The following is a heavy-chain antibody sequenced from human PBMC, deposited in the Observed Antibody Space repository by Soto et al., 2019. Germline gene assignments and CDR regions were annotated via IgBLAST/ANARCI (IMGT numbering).Heavy chain of an antibody. CDR3: ATGVTMVRGAEGFDP. CDR1: GGSISSGGYY. Sequence: QVQLQESGPGLVKPSQTLSLTCTVSGGSISSGGYYWSWIRQHPGKGLEWIGYIYYSGNTYYNPSLKSRVTMSLATSKSQFSLKLTSVTAADTAVYYCATGVTMVRGAEGFDPWGLGTLVTVSS. CDR2: IYYSGNT. J-gene: IGHJ5*02. V-gene: IGHV4-31*03. D-gene: IGHD3-10*01.